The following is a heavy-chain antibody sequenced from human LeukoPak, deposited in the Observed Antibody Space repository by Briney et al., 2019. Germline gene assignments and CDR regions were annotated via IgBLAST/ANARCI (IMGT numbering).Heavy chain of an antibody. CDR1: GGSISSYY. J-gene: IGHJ6*04. D-gene: IGHD3-3*01. CDR3: ARSPLRLLFEDV. Sequence: PSETLSLTCTVPGGSISSYYWSWIRQPPGKGLEWIGYIYTSGSTNYNPSLKSRVTISVDTSKNQFSLKLSSVTAADTAVYYCARSPLRLLFEDVWGKGTTVTVSS. V-gene: IGHV4-4*09. CDR2: IYTSGST.